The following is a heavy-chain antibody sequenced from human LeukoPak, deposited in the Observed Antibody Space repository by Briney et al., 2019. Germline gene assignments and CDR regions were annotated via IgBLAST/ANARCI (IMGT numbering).Heavy chain of an antibody. CDR3: ARVLAAAPNWFDP. Sequence: PSQTLSLTYTVSGGSISSGSYYWSWIRQPAGKGLEWIGRIYTSGSTNYNPSLKSRVTISVDTSKNQFSLKLSSVTAADTAVYYCARVLAAAPNWFDPWGQGTLVTVSS. J-gene: IGHJ5*02. CDR1: GGSISSGSYY. D-gene: IGHD6-13*01. V-gene: IGHV4-61*02. CDR2: IYTSGST.